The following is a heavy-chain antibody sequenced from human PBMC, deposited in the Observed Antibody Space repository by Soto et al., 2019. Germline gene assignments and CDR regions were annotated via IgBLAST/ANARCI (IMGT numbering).Heavy chain of an antibody. J-gene: IGHJ6*02. V-gene: IGHV3-48*02. D-gene: IGHD2-15*01. CDR3: VRGRSDSLMDV. CDR2: ISSSRATI. Sequence: GGSLRLSCAGSGFTLNSFSMNWVRQAPGKGLEWVSYISSSRATIYYADSVKGRFTISRDDAKNSLYLQMNSLRDDDTAVYYCVRGRSDSLMDVWGQGTTVTVSS. CDR1: GFTLNSFS.